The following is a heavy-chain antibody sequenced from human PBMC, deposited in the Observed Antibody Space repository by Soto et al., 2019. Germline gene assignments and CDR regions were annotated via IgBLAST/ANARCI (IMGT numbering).Heavy chain of an antibody. D-gene: IGHD3-10*01. CDR1: GGSFSGYY. Sequence: QVQLQEWGAGLLKPTETLSLTCAVYGGSFSGYYWSWIRHAPGKGLEWIGEVSHTGSTDYNPSPKSRVTISIDTSKSHFSLKLSSVTAADTAVYYCARGPYGSGIRSPYDFYYMGVWGKGTTVTVSS. V-gene: IGHV4-34*01. CDR2: VSHTGST. CDR3: ARGPYGSGIRSPYDFYYMGV. J-gene: IGHJ6*03.